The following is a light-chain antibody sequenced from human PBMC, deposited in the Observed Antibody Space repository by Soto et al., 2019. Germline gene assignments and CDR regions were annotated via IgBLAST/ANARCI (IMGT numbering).Light chain of an antibody. CDR2: AAS. CDR3: KKLNRYNLN. J-gene: IGKJ4*01. V-gene: IGKV1-9*01. Sequence: IRVTQSPSFLSASVGDRVTIACRSSQGISTFLAWYQQKPGKAPKLLIYAASILQSGVPSRFRGSGSGTEFTLTISRMQPEDFATYFCKKLNRYNLNFGGGTNVDIK. CDR1: QGISTF.